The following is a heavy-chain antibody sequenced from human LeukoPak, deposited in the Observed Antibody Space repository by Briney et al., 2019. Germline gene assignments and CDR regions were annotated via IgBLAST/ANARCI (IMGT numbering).Heavy chain of an antibody. D-gene: IGHD6-19*01. CDR2: INPGGGST. CDR3: ARSIRAGSGWYSFDH. Sequence: ASVKVSCKASGYTFTTYYVHWVRQGPGQGLEWVGIINPGGGSTIHAQEFQGRVTMTSDTSTSTLFMELSSLRSEDTAVYYCARSIRAGSGWYSFDHWGQGTLVTVSS. J-gene: IGHJ4*02. V-gene: IGHV1-46*01. CDR1: GYTFTTYY.